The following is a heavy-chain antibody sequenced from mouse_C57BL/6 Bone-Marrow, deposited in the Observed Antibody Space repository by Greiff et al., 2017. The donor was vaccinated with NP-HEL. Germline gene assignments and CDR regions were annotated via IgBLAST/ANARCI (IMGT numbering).Heavy chain of an antibody. CDR1: GYAFSSSW. D-gene: IGHD2-10*01. CDR2: IYPGDGDT. J-gene: IGHJ4*01. V-gene: IGHV1-82*01. Sequence: QVQLQQSGPELVKPGASVKISCKASGYAFSSSWMNWVKQRPGKGLEWIGRIYPGDGDTNYNGKFTGKATLTADKSSSTAYMQLNSLTSEDSTVYFCARKGLPLYAMDYWGQGTSVTVSS. CDR3: ARKGLPLYAMDY.